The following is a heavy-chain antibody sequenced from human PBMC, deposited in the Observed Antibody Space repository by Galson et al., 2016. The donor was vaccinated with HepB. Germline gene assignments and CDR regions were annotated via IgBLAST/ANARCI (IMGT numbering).Heavy chain of an antibody. Sequence: SLRLSCAASGFTFSGHGMHWVRQAPGKGPEWVALISYDGIDKNYVDSVKGRFTISRDNSENTLYLQMNSLRAEDTAVYYCAKGGDNWNFFGYCGQGTLVTVSS. D-gene: IGHD1-7*01. CDR3: AKGGDNWNFFGY. V-gene: IGHV3-30*18. J-gene: IGHJ4*02. CDR1: GFTFSGHG. CDR2: ISYDGIDK.